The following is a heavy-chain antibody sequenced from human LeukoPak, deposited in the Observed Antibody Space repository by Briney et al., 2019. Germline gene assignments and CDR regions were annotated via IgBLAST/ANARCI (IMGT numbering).Heavy chain of an antibody. Sequence: PGGSLRLSCAASGFTFSSYSMNWVRQAPGKGLEWVSYISSSSKYIDYADSVKGRFTISRDDAKNSLYLQINSLRAEDTAVYYCTRDNNRKDDYWGQGTLVTVSS. CDR1: GFTFSSYS. CDR3: TRDNNRKDDY. J-gene: IGHJ4*02. CDR2: ISSSSKYI. D-gene: IGHD1-14*01. V-gene: IGHV3-21*05.